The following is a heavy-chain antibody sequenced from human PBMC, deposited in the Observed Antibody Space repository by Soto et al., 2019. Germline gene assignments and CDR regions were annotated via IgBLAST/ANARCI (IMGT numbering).Heavy chain of an antibody. Sequence: GASVKVSFKASGVTFSSYAISWVRQAPGQGFEWMGGIIPIFGTANYAQKFQGRVTITADESTSTAYMELSSLRSEDTAVYYCARDLAAADPSWYYGMDVWGQGTTVTVSS. V-gene: IGHV1-69*13. J-gene: IGHJ6*02. CDR1: GVTFSSYA. D-gene: IGHD6-13*01. CDR2: IIPIFGTA. CDR3: ARDLAAADPSWYYGMDV.